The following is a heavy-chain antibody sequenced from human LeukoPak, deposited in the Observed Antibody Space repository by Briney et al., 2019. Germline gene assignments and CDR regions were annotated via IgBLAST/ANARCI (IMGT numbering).Heavy chain of an antibody. J-gene: IGHJ4*02. D-gene: IGHD3-10*01. CDR3: ARDSSVITMVRGVIPPHGY. Sequence: ASVKVSCKASGHTFTSYGISWVRQAPGQGLEWMGWISAYNGNTNYAQKLQGRVTMTTDTSMSTAYMELRSLRSDDTAVYYCARDSSVITMVRGVIPPHGYWGQGTLVTVSS. CDR1: GHTFTSYG. CDR2: ISAYNGNT. V-gene: IGHV1-18*01.